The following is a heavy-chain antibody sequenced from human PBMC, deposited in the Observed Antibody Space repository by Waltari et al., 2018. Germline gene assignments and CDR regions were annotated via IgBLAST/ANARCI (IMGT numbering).Heavy chain of an antibody. CDR2: IYYSGST. CDR3: ATPGSPMTTVFDLAY. V-gene: IGHV4-39*07. CDR1: GGSISSSSYY. Sequence: QLQLQESGPGLVKPSETLSLTCTVSGGSISSSSYYWGWIRQPPGKGLEWIGSIYYSGSTYYNPSLKSRFTISVDTSKNQFSLKLSSVTAADTAVYYCATPGSPMTTVFDLAYWGQGTLVTVSS. D-gene: IGHD4-17*01. J-gene: IGHJ4*02.